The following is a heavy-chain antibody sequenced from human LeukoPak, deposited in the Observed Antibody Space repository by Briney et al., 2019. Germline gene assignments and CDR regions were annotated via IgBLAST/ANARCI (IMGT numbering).Heavy chain of an antibody. CDR3: ARVAQQRVIIQEYWFDP. CDR1: GYTFTGYY. V-gene: IGHV1-2*02. J-gene: IGHJ5*02. D-gene: IGHD6-25*01. Sequence: GASVKVSCKASGYTFTGYYMHWVRQAPGQGLEWMGWINPNSGGTNYAQKFQGRVTMTRDTSISTAYMELSRLRSDDTAVYYCARVAQQRVIIQEYWFDPWGQGTLVTVSS. CDR2: INPNSGGT.